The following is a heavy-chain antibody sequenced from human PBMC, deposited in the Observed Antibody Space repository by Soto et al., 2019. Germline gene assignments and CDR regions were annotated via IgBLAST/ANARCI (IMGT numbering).Heavy chain of an antibody. D-gene: IGHD1-1*01. CDR1: GYIFSSFG. CDR2: ISGYNGAT. V-gene: IGHV1-18*01. CDR3: ARSTRYNAGGYYHYYMGV. J-gene: IGHJ6*03. Sequence: QVQLVQSGAEVKKPGASVKVSCKASGYIFSSFGISWVRQAPGQGLEWMGWISGYNGATNYPQKFQGRVTLTTDASTKTAYMELGSLRSDDTAVYYCARSTRYNAGGYYHYYMGVWGQGTTVTVSS.